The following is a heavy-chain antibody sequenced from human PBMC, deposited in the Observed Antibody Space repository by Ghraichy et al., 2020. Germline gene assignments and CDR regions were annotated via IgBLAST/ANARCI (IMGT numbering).Heavy chain of an antibody. J-gene: IGHJ4*02. D-gene: IGHD1-26*01. V-gene: IGHV3-48*04. CDR2: ISGGSSTI. Sequence: LSLTCAASGFTFSSYSMNWVRQAPGKGLEWVSCISGGSSTIYYADSVKGRFTISRDNAKNSPYLQMNSLRAEDTAVYLCSRVRSGTYYFFDYWGQGTLVTVSS. CDR3: SRVRSGTYYFFDY. CDR1: GFTFSSYS.